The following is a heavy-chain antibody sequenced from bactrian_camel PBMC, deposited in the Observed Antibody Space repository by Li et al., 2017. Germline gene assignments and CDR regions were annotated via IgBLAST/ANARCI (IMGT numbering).Heavy chain of an antibody. Sequence: HVQLVESGGGSVQTGGSLRLSCEASGPVNGRYCMGWFRQAAGQEREAVAAKIGVHGSTYYADSVEGRFTISRDNAKNTLYLQMNNLKTEDTAVYYCARGGRLTSVSDLSAGITWRGQGTQVTVS. J-gene: IGHJ4*01. CDR1: GPVNGRYC. V-gene: IGHV3S55*01. CDR3: ARGGRLTSVSDLSAGITW. CDR2: KIGVHGST. D-gene: IGHD3*01.